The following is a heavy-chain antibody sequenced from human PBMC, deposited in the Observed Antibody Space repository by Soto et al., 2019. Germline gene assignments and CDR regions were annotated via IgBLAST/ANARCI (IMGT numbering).Heavy chain of an antibody. CDR1: GFTFSSYW. CDR2: INSDGSST. Sequence: GGSLRLSCAASGFTFSSYWMHWVRQAPGKGLVWVSSINSDGSSTSYADSVKGRFTISRDNAKNTLYLQMNSLRAEDTAVYYCARASPRGAWFDPWGQGTLVTVSS. D-gene: IGHD3-16*01. CDR3: ARASPRGAWFDP. J-gene: IGHJ5*02. V-gene: IGHV3-74*01.